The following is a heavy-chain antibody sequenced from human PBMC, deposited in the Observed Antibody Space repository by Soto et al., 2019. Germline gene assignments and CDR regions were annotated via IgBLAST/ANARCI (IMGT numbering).Heavy chain of an antibody. J-gene: IGHJ4*02. CDR3: VKREFYYDSSAYYPFDS. CDR2: ISINGGST. CDR1: GFTFSSYA. D-gene: IGHD3-22*01. Sequence: GSLRLSCSASGFTFSSYAMHWVRQAPGKGLEYVSSISINGGSTHYADSVKGRFTISRDNSRNTQYLQMSSLRADDTAVYYCVKREFYYDSSAYYPFDSWGQGTLVTVSS. V-gene: IGHV3-64D*06.